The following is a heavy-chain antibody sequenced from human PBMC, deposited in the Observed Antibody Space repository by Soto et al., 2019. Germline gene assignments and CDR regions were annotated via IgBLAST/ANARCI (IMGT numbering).Heavy chain of an antibody. V-gene: IGHV4-31*03. J-gene: IGHJ4*02. D-gene: IGHD5-18*01. CDR2: IYYSGST. CDR1: GGSIGSGGYY. Sequence: PSETLSLTCTVSGGSIGSGGYYWSWIRQNPGKGLEWIGYIYYSGSTYYNPSLKSRVTISVDTSKNQFSLKLSSVTAADTAVYYCARVARGYSYGSIYYYFDYWGQGTLVTVSS. CDR3: ARVARGYSYGSIYYYFDY.